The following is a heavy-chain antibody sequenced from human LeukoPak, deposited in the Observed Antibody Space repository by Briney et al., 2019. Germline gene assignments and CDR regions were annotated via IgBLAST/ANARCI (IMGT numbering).Heavy chain of an antibody. CDR3: SRSQFDY. Sequence: PGGSLRLSCEPSGLPFSSYWMLWVRQAPGKGLVWVSRISGDGTIKTYADFVRGRFTISRDNTKNILYLQMNSLRVEDTAIYFCSRSQFDYWGQGVLVTVSS. CDR1: GLPFSSYW. CDR2: ISGDGTIK. V-gene: IGHV3-74*03. J-gene: IGHJ4*02.